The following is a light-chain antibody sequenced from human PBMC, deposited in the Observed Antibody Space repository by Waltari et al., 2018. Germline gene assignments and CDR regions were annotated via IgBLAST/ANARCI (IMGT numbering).Light chain of an antibody. CDR2: YDT. Sequence: SYGLTQAPSLSVSPGQTARITCGGDNLGRRSVNRYQQKPPQAPVVVIYYDTDRPSGIPERFSGSKSGNTATLTVSGVEAGDEADYYCQVWDSSRDHDVFGGGTKLTVL. CDR1: NLGRRS. J-gene: IGLJ6*01. CDR3: QVWDSSRDHDV. V-gene: IGLV3-21*01.